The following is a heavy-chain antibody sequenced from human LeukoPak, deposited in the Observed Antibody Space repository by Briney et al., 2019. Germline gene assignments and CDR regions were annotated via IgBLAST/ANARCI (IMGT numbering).Heavy chain of an antibody. V-gene: IGHV4-59*01. Sequence: SETLSLTCTVSGGSISSYYWSWIRQPPGKGLEWIGYIYYSGSTNYNPSLKSRVTISVDTSKNQFSLKLSSETAADTAVYYCARGLRWDLLLHFDYWGQGTLVTVSS. D-gene: IGHD4-23*01. CDR1: GGSISSYY. CDR3: ARGLRWDLLLHFDY. CDR2: IYYSGST. J-gene: IGHJ4*02.